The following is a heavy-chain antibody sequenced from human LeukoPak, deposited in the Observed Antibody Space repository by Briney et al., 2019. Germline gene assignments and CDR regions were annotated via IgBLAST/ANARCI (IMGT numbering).Heavy chain of an antibody. Sequence: GGSLRLSCAASGFTFRSYAMSWVRQAPGQGLEWVSAISGSGGSTYYADSVKGRFTISRDNSKNTLYLQMNSLRAEDTAVYYCAKDKGWGYSTYDYYGMDVWGQGTTVTVSS. CDR2: ISGSGGST. V-gene: IGHV3-23*01. J-gene: IGHJ6*02. CDR3: AKDKGWGYSTYDYYGMDV. D-gene: IGHD1-26*01. CDR1: GFTFRSYA.